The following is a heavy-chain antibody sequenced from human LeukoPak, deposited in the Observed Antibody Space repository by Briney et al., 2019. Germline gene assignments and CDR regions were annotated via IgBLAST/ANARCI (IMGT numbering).Heavy chain of an antibody. V-gene: IGHV4-39*01. CDR1: NGSISSSSYY. J-gene: IGHJ4*02. CDR3: ACLGKLGYYFDY. CDR2: IYYSGRT. D-gene: IGHD3-16*01. Sequence: PSETLSLTCTVSNGSISSSSYYWGWVRQPPGKGLEWIGTIYYSGRTYYNPSLESRLTISVDTSKNHFSLNLSSVTAADTAVYYCACLGKLGYYFDYWGQGTLVTVSS.